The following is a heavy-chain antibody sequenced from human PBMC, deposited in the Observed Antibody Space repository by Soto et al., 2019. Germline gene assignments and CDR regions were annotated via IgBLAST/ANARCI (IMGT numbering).Heavy chain of an antibody. J-gene: IGHJ5*02. CDR1: GFTFNNYA. CDR3: ARDCTSISCYALDS. Sequence: QVHLVESGGGVVQPGGSLRLSCAASGFTFNNYAMHWVRQAPGQALEWVAFLSYDGRNKYYADSVRGRFTISRDTSSDTLFLQMNSLRPDDTAIYYCARDCTSISCYALDSWGQGTLVSVSS. V-gene: IGHV3-30*04. CDR2: LSYDGRNK. D-gene: IGHD2-2*01.